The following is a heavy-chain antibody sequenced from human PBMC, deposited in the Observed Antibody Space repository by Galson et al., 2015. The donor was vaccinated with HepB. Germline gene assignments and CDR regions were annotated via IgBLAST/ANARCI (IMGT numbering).Heavy chain of an antibody. D-gene: IGHD2-2*01. CDR1: GFTFSSYA. J-gene: IGHJ3*02. V-gene: IGHV3-30-3*01. Sequence: SLRLSCAASGFTFSSYAMHWVRQAPDKGLEWVAVISYDGSNKYYADSVKGRFTISRDNSKSTLYLQMNSLRAEDTAVYYCARSRDQLLVDAFDIWGQGTMVTVSS. CDR2: ISYDGSNK. CDR3: ARSRDQLLVDAFDI.